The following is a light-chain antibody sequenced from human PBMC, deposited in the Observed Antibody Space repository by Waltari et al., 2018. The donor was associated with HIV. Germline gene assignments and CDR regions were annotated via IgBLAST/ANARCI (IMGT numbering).Light chain of an antibody. CDR2: DND. Sequence: QSVLTQPPSVSAAPGQMVTISCSGSSSNIGSNYVSWYQQLPGTAPKLLIYDNDKRPSGSPDRFAGSKSGTSATLGIAGLQTGDEADYYCGTWDSSLSVLFFGGGTKLTVL. V-gene: IGLV1-51*01. CDR1: SSNIGSNY. CDR3: GTWDSSLSVLF. J-gene: IGLJ2*01.